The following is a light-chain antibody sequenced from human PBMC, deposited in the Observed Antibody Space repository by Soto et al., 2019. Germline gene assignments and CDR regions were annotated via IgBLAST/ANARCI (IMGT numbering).Light chain of an antibody. CDR2: SND. J-gene: IGLJ3*02. Sequence: QSVLTQPPSASGTPGQRVTISCSGSSSKIGSNIVNWYQHLPGTAPKLLMYSNDQRPSGVPERFSGSKSGTSASLAISGLQSEDEADYYCAAWDGSLNGRVFGGGTKLTVL. CDR3: AAWDGSLNGRV. V-gene: IGLV1-44*01. CDR1: SSKIGSNI.